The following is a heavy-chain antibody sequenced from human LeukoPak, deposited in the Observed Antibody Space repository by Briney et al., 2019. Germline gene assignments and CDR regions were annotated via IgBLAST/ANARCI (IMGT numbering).Heavy chain of an antibody. D-gene: IGHD5-12*01. V-gene: IGHV4-61*05. CDR1: GGSISSSDFY. CDR3: ARHVRGYDYDWFDP. Sequence: SETLSLTCTVSGGSISSSDFYWGWIRQPPGKGLEWIGYIYYSGSTNYNPSLKSRVTISVDTSKNQFSLKLSSVTAADTAVYCCARHVRGYDYDWFDPWGQGTLVTVSS. CDR2: IYYSGST. J-gene: IGHJ5*02.